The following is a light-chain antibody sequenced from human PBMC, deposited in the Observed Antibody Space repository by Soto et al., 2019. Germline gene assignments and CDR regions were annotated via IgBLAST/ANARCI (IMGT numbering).Light chain of an antibody. V-gene: IGKV3-15*01. CDR3: QQYNSWPPTWT. CDR2: GAS. Sequence: EIVMTQSPGTLSVSQGKRATLSCRASQSVSSNLAWYQQKPGQAPRLLIYGASTRATGIPARFSGSGSGTEFTLTISSLQSENFAVYYCQQYNSWPPTWTFGQGTKVDI. CDR1: QSVSSN. J-gene: IGKJ1*01.